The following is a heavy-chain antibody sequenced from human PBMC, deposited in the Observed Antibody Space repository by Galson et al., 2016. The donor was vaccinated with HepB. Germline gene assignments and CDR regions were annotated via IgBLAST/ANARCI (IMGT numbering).Heavy chain of an antibody. CDR2: ISAYNGNT. CDR1: GYTFTSYG. V-gene: IGHV1-18*01. D-gene: IGHD6-19*01. CDR3: ARLDHSSGWYAAFDYGMDV. Sequence: SVKVSCKASGYTFTSYGISWVRQAPGQGLEWMGWISAYNGNTNYAQKFQGRVTITTDTSTSTAYMELRSLRSDDTAVYYCARLDHSSGWYAAFDYGMDVWGQGTTVTVSS. J-gene: IGHJ6*02.